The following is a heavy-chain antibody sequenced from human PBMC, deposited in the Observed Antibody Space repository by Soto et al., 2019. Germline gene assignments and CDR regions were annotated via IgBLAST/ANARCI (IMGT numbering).Heavy chain of an antibody. V-gene: IGHV3-21*01. CDR2: ISSSSSYI. CDR3: ARDFKSNFPAFDI. Sequence: PGGSLRLSCAASGFTFSSYSMNWVRQAPGKGLEWVSSISSSSSYIYYADSVKGRFTISRDNAKNSLYLQMNSLRAEDTAVYYCARDFKSNFPAFDIWGQGTMVTVSS. J-gene: IGHJ3*02. CDR1: GFTFSSYS. D-gene: IGHD4-4*01.